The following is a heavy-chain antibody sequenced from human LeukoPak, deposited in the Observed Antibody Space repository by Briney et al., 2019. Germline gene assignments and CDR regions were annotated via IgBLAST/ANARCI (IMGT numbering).Heavy chain of an antibody. CDR3: AHRGLTMVRGGEFDY. CDR1: GFSLSTSGVG. J-gene: IGHJ4*02. D-gene: IGHD3-10*01. CDR2: IYWDDDK. V-gene: IGHV2-5*02. Sequence: ESGPTLVNPTQTLTLTCTFSGFSLSTSGVGVGWIRQPPGKALEWLALIYWDDDKRYSPSLKSRLTITKDTSKNQVVLTMTNMDPVDTAAYYCAHRGLTMVRGGEFDYWGQGTLVTVSS.